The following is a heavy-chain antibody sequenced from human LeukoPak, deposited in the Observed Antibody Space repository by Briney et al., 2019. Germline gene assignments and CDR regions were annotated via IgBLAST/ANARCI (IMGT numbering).Heavy chain of an antibody. CDR1: GFAFSEYG. CDR3: AKDRYIVVPAATRIYYYGMDV. J-gene: IGHJ6*02. D-gene: IGHD2-2*01. V-gene: IGHV3-30*18. CDR2: RSPDGSRT. Sequence: GGSLRLSCVASGFAFSEYGMNWVRQAPGKGLEWVAVRSPDGSRTYYADSVNGPFTTSSDNSKNTLYLQMNSLRAEDTAVYYCAKDRYIVVPAATRIYYYGMDVWGQGTTVTVSS.